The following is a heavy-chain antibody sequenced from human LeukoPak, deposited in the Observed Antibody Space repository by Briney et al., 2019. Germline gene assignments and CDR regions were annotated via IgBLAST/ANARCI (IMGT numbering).Heavy chain of an antibody. J-gene: IGHJ4*01. Sequence: GGSLRLSCAASGFTFSSYSMNWVRQAPGKGLGWVSYISSSSSTIYYADSVKGRFTISRDNSKNTLYLQMNSLRAEDTAVYYCARDRYGGYVRSAFDYWGQGTLVTVSS. V-gene: IGHV3-48*01. CDR2: ISSSSSTI. CDR1: GFTFSSYS. CDR3: ARDRYGGYVRSAFDY. D-gene: IGHD5-12*01.